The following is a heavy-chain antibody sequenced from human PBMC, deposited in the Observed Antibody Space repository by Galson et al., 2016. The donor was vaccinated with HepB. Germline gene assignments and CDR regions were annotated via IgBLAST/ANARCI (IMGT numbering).Heavy chain of an antibody. CDR3: ARGLRYNYGFRDYYFDY. D-gene: IGHD5-18*01. CDR2: IFYTGTT. V-gene: IGHV4-39*01. Sequence: ETLSLTCIVSGDSIRSDSDYWGWVRQSPGKGLEWIGSIFYTGTTYYNPSLKSRLTIFLDTSSNQFSLRTEDTAVYYCARGLRYNYGFRDYYFDYWGQGTLVTVSS. J-gene: IGHJ4*02. CDR1: GDSIRSDSDY.